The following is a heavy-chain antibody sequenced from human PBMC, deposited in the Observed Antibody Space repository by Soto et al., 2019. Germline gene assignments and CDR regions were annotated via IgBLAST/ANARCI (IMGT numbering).Heavy chain of an antibody. D-gene: IGHD3-10*01. CDR2: INHSGST. CDR3: ARGMRGRYYYYGMDV. V-gene: IGHV4-34*01. Sequence: SETLSLTCAVCGGSFSGYYWSWIRQPPGKGLEWIGEINHSGSTNYNPSLKSRVTISVDTSKNQFSLKLSSVTAADTAVYYCARGMRGRYYYYGMDVWGQGTTVTVSS. J-gene: IGHJ6*02. CDR1: GGSFSGYY.